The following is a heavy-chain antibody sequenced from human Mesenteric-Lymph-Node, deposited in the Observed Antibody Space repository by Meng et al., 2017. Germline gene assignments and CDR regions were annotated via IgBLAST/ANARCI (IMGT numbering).Heavy chain of an antibody. V-gene: IGHV1-18*01. Sequence: HVQLVQSGAEVTKPGASVKVSGKASGYTFTSYGISWVRQAPGQGLEWMGWISAYNGNTNYAQKLQGRVTMTTDTSTSTAYMGLRSLRSDDTAVYYCARDTLYYDILTGYSPTNWFDPWGQGTLVTVSS. CDR3: ARDTLYYDILTGYSPTNWFDP. J-gene: IGHJ5*02. CDR1: GYTFTSYG. CDR2: ISAYNGNT. D-gene: IGHD3-9*01.